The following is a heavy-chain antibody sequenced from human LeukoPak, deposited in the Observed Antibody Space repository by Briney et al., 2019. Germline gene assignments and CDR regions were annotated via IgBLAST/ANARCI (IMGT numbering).Heavy chain of an antibody. CDR1: GGSISSYY. D-gene: IGHD1-14*01. Sequence: PSETLSLTCTVSGGSISSYYWSWIRQPPGKGLEWIGYIYNSGSTNYNPSLKSRLTISLATSKNQFSPKLTSVTATDTDVYFCARANRYAGGDRHFNYWGQGTLVTVSS. CDR2: IYNSGST. CDR3: ARANRYAGGDRHFNY. V-gene: IGHV4-4*08. J-gene: IGHJ4*02.